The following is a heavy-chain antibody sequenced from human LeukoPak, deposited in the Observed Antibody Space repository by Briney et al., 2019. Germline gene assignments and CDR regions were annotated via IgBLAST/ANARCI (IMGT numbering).Heavy chain of an antibody. CDR3: ARGPTMAAAGAEYFQH. D-gene: IGHD6-13*01. V-gene: IGHV1-46*01. J-gene: IGHJ1*01. CDR2: INPSGGST. Sequence: ASVKLSCKASGYTFTSYYMHWVRQAAGQGLEWMGIINPSGGSTSYAQKFQGRVTMTRDTSTSTVYMELSSLRSEDTAVYYCARGPTMAAAGAEYFQHWGQGTLVTVSS. CDR1: GYTFTSYY.